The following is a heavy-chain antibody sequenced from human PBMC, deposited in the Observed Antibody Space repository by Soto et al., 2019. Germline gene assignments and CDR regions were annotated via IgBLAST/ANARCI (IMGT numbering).Heavy chain of an antibody. CDR2: IYYSGST. V-gene: IGHV4-39*01. D-gene: IGHD4-17*01. Sequence: QLQLQESGPGLVKPSETLSLTCTVSGGSISSSSYYWGWIRQPPGKGLEWIGSIYYSGSTYHNPSLKSRVTISVDTSKNQFSLKLSSVTAADTAVYYCARQGDDYGDWTDGNLHYWGQGTLVTVSS. J-gene: IGHJ4*02. CDR3: ARQGDDYGDWTDGNLHY. CDR1: GGSISSSSYY.